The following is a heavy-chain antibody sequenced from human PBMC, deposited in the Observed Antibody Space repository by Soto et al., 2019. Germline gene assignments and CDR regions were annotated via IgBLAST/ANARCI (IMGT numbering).Heavy chain of an antibody. Sequence: ASVKVSCKASGYTFTSYGISWVRQAPGQGLEWMGLISAYNGNTNYAQKLQGRVTITTDTPTSTAYMELRSLRSDDTAVYYCARYKITGTNYYYYYGMDVWGQGTTVTVYS. V-gene: IGHV1-18*04. J-gene: IGHJ6*02. CDR1: GYTFTSYG. CDR2: ISAYNGNT. D-gene: IGHD1-20*01. CDR3: ARYKITGTNYYYYYGMDV.